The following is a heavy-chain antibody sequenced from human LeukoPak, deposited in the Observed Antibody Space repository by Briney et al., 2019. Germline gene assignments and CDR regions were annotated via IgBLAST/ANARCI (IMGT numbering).Heavy chain of an antibody. CDR1: GDSISSHY. CDR3: AGQSSAAGTFWFDP. CDR2: IHTSGST. Sequence: PSETLSLTCTVSGDSISSHYWSWLRQPPGKGLEWIGYIHTSGSTNYNPSLKSRVTISVDTSKNQLSLKLTSVTAADTAVYYCAGQSSAAGTFWFDPWGQGTLVTVSS. J-gene: IGHJ5*02. D-gene: IGHD6-13*01. V-gene: IGHV4-4*09.